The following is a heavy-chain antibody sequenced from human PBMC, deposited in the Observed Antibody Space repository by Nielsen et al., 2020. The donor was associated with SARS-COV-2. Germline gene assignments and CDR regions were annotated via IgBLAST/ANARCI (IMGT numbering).Heavy chain of an antibody. CDR1: GGSISSGGYS. Sequence: SETLSLTCAVSGGSISSGGYSRSWIQQPPGKGLEWIGYIYHSGRTYYNPSLKSRVTISVDRSKNQFSLKLSSVTAADTAVYYCARGGRITFGGADDAFDIWGQGTMVTVSS. CDR3: ARGGRITFGGADDAFDI. D-gene: IGHD3-16*01. CDR2: IYHSGRT. V-gene: IGHV4-30-2*01. J-gene: IGHJ3*02.